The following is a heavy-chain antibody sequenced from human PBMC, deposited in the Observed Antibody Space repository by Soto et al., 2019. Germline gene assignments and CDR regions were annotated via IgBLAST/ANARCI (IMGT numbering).Heavy chain of an antibody. CDR2: IWYDGSNK. CDR3: ARTYSGHYYDGMDV. V-gene: IGHV3-33*01. CDR1: GFTFSSYG. D-gene: IGHD1-26*01. J-gene: IGHJ6*02. Sequence: QVQLVESGGGVVQPGRSLRLSCAASGFTFSSYGMHWVRQAPGKGLEWVAVIWYDGSNKYYADSVKGRFTISRDNSKNTLYLQRNSLRAEDTAVYYWARTYSGHYYDGMDVWGQGTTVTVSS.